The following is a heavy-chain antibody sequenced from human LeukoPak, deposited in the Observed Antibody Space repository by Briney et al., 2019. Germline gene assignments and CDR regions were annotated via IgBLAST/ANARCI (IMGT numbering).Heavy chain of an antibody. D-gene: IGHD3-3*01. CDR3: ARDRQTKYDFWSGTSLYYYYYGMDV. Sequence: SETLSLTCTVSGGSISSGGYYRSWIRQHPGKGLEWIGYIYYSGSTYYNPSLKSRVTISVDTSKNQFSLKLSSVTAADTAVYYCARDRQTKYDFWSGTSLYYYYYGMDVWGQGTTVTVSS. CDR1: GGSISSGGYY. CDR2: IYYSGST. V-gene: IGHV4-31*03. J-gene: IGHJ6*02.